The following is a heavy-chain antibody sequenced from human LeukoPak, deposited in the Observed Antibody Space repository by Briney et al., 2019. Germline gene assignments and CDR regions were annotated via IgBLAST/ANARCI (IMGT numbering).Heavy chain of an antibody. D-gene: IGHD1-26*01. CDR2: INGEGSST. CDR3: APWRELPNGG. J-gene: IGHJ4*02. CDR1: GFTFSRNW. Sequence: PGGSLRLSCAASGFTFSRNWMHWVRQAPGKGLVWVSRINGEGSSTSYADSVKGRFTISRDNAKNTLYLQMNSLRAEDTAVYYCAPWRELPNGGWGQGTLVTVSS. V-gene: IGHV3-74*01.